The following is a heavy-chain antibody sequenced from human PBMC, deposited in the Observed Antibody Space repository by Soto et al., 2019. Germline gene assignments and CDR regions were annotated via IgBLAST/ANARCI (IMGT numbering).Heavy chain of an antibody. CDR2: IKSKTDGGTT. CDR1: GFTFSNAW. CDR3: TTAVQWELLAPHFDY. J-gene: IGHJ4*02. Sequence: EVQLVESGGGLVKPGGSLRLSCAASGFTFSNAWMNWVRQAPGKGLEWVGRIKSKTDGGTTDYAAPVKGRFTISRDDSTNTLYLPMNSLKTEDTRVYYCTTAVQWELLAPHFDYWGQGPLGTVSS. D-gene: IGHD1-26*01. V-gene: IGHV3-15*07.